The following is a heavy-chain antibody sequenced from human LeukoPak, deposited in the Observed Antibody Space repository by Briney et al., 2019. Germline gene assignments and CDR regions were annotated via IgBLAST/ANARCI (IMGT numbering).Heavy chain of an antibody. CDR2: ISGSGGST. D-gene: IGHD6-19*01. Sequence: HPGGSLRLSCAASGFTFSSYAMSWVRQAPGKGLEWVSAISGSGGSTYYADSVKGRSTISRDNSKSMLHLQMNSLRPEDTAVYYCAKVRWDNSGWYYLDTWGQGTLLTVSS. J-gene: IGHJ4*02. CDR1: GFTFSSYA. V-gene: IGHV3-23*01. CDR3: AKVRWDNSGWYYLDT.